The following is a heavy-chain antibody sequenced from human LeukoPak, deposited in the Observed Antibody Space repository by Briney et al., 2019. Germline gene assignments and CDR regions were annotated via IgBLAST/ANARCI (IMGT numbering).Heavy chain of an antibody. V-gene: IGHV1-69*13. CDR3: AKAAADFYNWFDP. CDR1: GGTFSSYA. J-gene: IGHJ5*02. Sequence: SVKVSCKASGGTFSSYAISWVRQAPGQGLGWMGGIIPIFGTANYAQKFQGRVTITADESTSTAYMELSSLRSEDTAVYYCAKAAADFYNWFDPWGQGTLVTVSS. D-gene: IGHD6-25*01. CDR2: IIPIFGTA.